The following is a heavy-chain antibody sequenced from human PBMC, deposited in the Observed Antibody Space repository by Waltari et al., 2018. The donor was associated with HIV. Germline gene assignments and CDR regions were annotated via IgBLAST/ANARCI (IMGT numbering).Heavy chain of an antibody. Sequence: VQVVESGGYLVQPGGYLRRSCADSGSTFSDYYIDWLRQAPGEGLHWVRRMRKITERYAPECCASVRGRFTLSRCDSMSSRFLQWNILTTDDTAVYCCARVRAASGTKGFAMDVWGQGTTVIVSS. CDR2: MRKITERYAP. V-gene: IGHV3-72*01. CDR3: ARVRAASGTKGFAMDV. D-gene: IGHD6-13*01. CDR1: GSTFSDYY. J-gene: IGHJ6*02.